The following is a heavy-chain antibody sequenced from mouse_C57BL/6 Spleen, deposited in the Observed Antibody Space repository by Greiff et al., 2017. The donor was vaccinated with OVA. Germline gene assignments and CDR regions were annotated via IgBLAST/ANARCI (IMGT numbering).Heavy chain of an antibody. CDR2: INYDGSST. Sequence: DVMLVESEGGLVQPGSSMKLSCTASGFTFSDYYMAWVRQVPEKGLEWVANINYDGSSTYYLDSLKSRFIISRDNAKNILYLQMSSLKSEDTATYYCARGNYYGSIYFDDWGQGTTLTVSS. V-gene: IGHV5-16*01. J-gene: IGHJ2*01. CDR3: ARGNYYGSIYFDD. CDR1: GFTFSDYY. D-gene: IGHD1-1*01.